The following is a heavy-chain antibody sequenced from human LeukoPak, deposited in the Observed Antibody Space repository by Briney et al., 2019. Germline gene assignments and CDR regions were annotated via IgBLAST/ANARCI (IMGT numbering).Heavy chain of an antibody. V-gene: IGHV1-69*13. J-gene: IGHJ3*02. Sequence: SVKVSCKASGGTFSSYAISWVRQAPGQGLEWMGGIIPIFGTANYAQKFQGRVTITADESTSTAYMELSSLRSEDRAVYYCASNSYCSGGSCYSGSAESAFDIWGQGTMVTVSS. D-gene: IGHD2-15*01. CDR1: GGTFSSYA. CDR2: IIPIFGTA. CDR3: ASNSYCSGGSCYSGSAESAFDI.